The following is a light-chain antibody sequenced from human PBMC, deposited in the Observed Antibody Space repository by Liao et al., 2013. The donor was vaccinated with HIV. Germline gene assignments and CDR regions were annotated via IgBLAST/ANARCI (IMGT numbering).Light chain of an antibody. Sequence: SYELTQPPSVSVSLGQMARITCSGEVLPKKFVYWYQQKAGQAPVMVIYQDIGRPSGIPERFSGSTSGTIVTLTISGTQAVDEADYFCQAWDTTLYVFGTGTKVTVL. CDR2: QDI. V-gene: IGLV3-25*02. CDR1: VLPKKF. J-gene: IGLJ1*01. CDR3: QAWDTTLYV.